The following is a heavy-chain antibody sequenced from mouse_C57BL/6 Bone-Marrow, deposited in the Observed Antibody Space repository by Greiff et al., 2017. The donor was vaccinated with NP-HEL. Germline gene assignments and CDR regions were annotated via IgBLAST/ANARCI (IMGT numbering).Heavy chain of an antibody. Sequence: EVKLMESGGGLVKPGGSLKLSCAASGITFSDYGMHWVRQAPEKGLEWVAYISSGSSTIYYADTVKGRFTISRDNAKNTLFLQMTSLRSEDTAMYYCARRYFDVWGTGTTVTVSS. J-gene: IGHJ1*03. V-gene: IGHV5-17*01. CDR2: ISSGSSTI. CDR3: ARRYFDV. CDR1: GITFSDYG.